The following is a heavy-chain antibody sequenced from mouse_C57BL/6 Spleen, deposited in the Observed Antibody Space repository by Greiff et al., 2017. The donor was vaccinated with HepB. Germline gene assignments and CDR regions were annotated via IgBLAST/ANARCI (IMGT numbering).Heavy chain of an antibody. CDR3: ARYGNYEDYYAMDY. J-gene: IGHJ4*01. CDR2: IWTGGGT. CDR1: GFSLTSYA. Sequence: VKLVESGPGLVAPSQRLSITCTVSGFSLTSYAISWVRQPPGKGLEWLGVIWTGGGTNYNSALKSRLSISKDNSKSQVFLKMNSLQTDDTARYYCARYGNYEDYYAMDYWGQGTSVTVSS. D-gene: IGHD2-1*01. V-gene: IGHV2-9-1*01.